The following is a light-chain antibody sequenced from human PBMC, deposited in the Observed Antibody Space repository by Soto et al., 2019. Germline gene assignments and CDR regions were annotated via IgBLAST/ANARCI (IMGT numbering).Light chain of an antibody. CDR1: SSNIGSTYD. CDR2: GNT. CDR3: QSYDDSLSVHYV. V-gene: IGLV1-40*01. Sequence: SVLTQPPSVYGVPGQRVTISSPGSSSNIGSTYDVQWYQQLPGTAPKLLIHGNTDRPSGVPDRFSGSKSGTSASLAITGLQADDEADYYCQSYDDSLSVHYVFGTGTKVTVL. J-gene: IGLJ1*01.